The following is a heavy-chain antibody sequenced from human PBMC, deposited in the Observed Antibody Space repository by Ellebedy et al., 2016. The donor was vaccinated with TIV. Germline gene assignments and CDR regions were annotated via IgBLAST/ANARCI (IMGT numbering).Heavy chain of an antibody. CDR3: ARGKTTHYAKDV. CDR2: IYYSGTT. V-gene: IGHV4-59*01. Sequence: MPSETLSLTCTVSGDSITSYYWSWVRQPPGKGLEWIGYIYYSGTTNYNPSLKSRVTISMDTSRSQFSLKLSSVTAADTAVYYCARGKTTHYAKDVWGQGTTVTVSS. D-gene: IGHD1-1*01. J-gene: IGHJ6*02. CDR1: GDSITSYY.